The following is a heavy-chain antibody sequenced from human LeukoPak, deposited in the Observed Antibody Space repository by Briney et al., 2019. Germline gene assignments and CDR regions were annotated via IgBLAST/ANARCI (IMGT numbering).Heavy chain of an antibody. D-gene: IGHD3-3*01. CDR2: IYYSGST. Sequence: SETLSLTCTVSGGSISSSSYYWGWIRQPPGKGLEWIGSIYYSGSTYYNPSLKSRVTISVDTSKNQFSLKLSSVTAADTAVYYCAGKYCDFWSGYYIFDYWGQGTLVTVSS. J-gene: IGHJ4*02. V-gene: IGHV4-39*01. CDR3: AGKYCDFWSGYYIFDY. CDR1: GGSISSSSYY.